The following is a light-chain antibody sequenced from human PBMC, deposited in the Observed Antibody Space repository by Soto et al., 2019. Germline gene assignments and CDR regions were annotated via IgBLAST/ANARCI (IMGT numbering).Light chain of an antibody. Sequence: DIQMTQSPSSLSASVGDRVTITCRASQGIGNDLGWYQQKPGKAPKRLIYAASSLQSGVPSRFSGSGSGTEFTLTISSLQPEDFANYYCLQHNSYPRTFGQGTKVEIK. CDR3: LQHNSYPRT. CDR2: AAS. CDR1: QGIGND. V-gene: IGKV1-17*01. J-gene: IGKJ1*01.